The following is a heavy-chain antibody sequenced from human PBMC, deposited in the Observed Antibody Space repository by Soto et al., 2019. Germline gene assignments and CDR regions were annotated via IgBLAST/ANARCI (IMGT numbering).Heavy chain of an antibody. D-gene: IGHD3-3*01. V-gene: IGHV3-48*02. CDR1: GFTFSSYS. J-gene: IGHJ6*02. Sequence: GGSPRLSCAASGFTFSSYSMNWVRQAPGKGLEWVSYISSSSSTIYYADSVKGRFTISRDNAKNSLYLQMNSLRDEDTAVYYCARALPYYDFWSGSTKPDYYGMDVWGQGTTVTVSS. CDR2: ISSSSSTI. CDR3: ARALPYYDFWSGSTKPDYYGMDV.